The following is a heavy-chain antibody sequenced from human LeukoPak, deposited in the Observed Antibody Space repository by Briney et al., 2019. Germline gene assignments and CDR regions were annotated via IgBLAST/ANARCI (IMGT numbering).Heavy chain of an antibody. V-gene: IGHV1-18*01. Sequence: ASVKVSCKASGYTFTSYGISWVRQAPGQGLEWMGWVSPYNGNTNYAQKLQVRVTMTTDTSTSTAYMELRSLRSDDTAVYYCARAAGCGGDCYGLVDYWGQGTLVTVSS. CDR3: ARAAGCGGDCYGLVDY. J-gene: IGHJ4*02. CDR1: GYTFTSYG. D-gene: IGHD2-21*02. CDR2: VSPYNGNT.